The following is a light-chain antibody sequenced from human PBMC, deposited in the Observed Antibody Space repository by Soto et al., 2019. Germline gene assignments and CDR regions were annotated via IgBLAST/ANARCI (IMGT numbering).Light chain of an antibody. CDR2: DAS. CDR3: QQYNSYS. V-gene: IGKV1-5*01. CDR1: QSISSW. Sequence: DIQMTQSPSTLSETAGPRVPITCRASQSISSWLAWYQHKPGKAPKLLIYDASNLDSGVPSRFSGSGSGTEFTLTISSLQPDDFATYYCQQYNSYSFGQGTKVDIK. J-gene: IGKJ1*01.